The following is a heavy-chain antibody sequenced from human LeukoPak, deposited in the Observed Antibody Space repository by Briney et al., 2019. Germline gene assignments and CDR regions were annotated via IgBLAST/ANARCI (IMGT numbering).Heavy chain of an antibody. CDR2: ISGSGGST. CDR1: GFTFSSYA. Sequence: PGGSLRLSCAASGFTFSSYAMSWVRQAPGKGLEWVSAISGSGGSTYYADSVKGRFTISRDNSKNTLYLQMNSLRAEDTAVYYCAKEYYDFWSGYPHDYWGQGTLVTVPS. V-gene: IGHV3-23*01. D-gene: IGHD3-3*01. J-gene: IGHJ4*02. CDR3: AKEYYDFWSGYPHDY.